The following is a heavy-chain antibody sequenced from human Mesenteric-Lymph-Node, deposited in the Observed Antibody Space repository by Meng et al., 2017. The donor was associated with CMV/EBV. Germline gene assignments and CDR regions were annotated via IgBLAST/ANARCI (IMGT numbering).Heavy chain of an antibody. Sequence: GSLRLSCVASGFTVISTYMSWVRQAPGKGLEWVAFMYGNDNTYHADSVKGRFTISRDNSKNTLYLQMNSLRVEDTAVYFCARGVLGLIPQDYWGQGTLVTVSS. V-gene: IGHV3-53*01. CDR3: ARGVLGLIPQDY. J-gene: IGHJ4*02. CDR2: MYGNDNT. CDR1: GFTVISTY. D-gene: IGHD3-16*02.